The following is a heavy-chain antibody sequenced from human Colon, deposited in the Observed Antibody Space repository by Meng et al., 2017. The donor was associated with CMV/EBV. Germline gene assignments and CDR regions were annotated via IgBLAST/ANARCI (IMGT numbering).Heavy chain of an antibody. Sequence: SLTSRPVGVGWIRQPPGKALEWLAFSYWDDDNRYNPSLKSRLKVTKDTSRNQVILTVTNVDTVDTGTYSCAHRRDYNGNWDGGDFDFWGQGTLVTVSS. CDR1: SLTSRPVG. CDR3: AHRRDYNGNWDGGDFDF. D-gene: IGHD4-23*01. V-gene: IGHV2-5*02. CDR2: SYWDDDN. J-gene: IGHJ4*02.